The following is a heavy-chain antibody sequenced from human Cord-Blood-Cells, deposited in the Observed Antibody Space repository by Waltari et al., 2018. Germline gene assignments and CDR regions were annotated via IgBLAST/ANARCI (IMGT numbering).Heavy chain of an antibody. D-gene: IGHD3-10*01. J-gene: IGHJ5*02. CDR2: INAGNGNT. V-gene: IGHV1-3*01. Sequence: QVQLVQSGAEVKKPGASVKVSCKASGYTFTSYAMHWVRQAPGQRLEWMGWINAGNGNTKYSQKFQGRVTITRDTSASTAYMELSSLRSEDTAVYYCARDRLGTKVRGVNNWFDPWGQGTLVTVSS. CDR3: ARDRLGTKVRGVNNWFDP. CDR1: GYTFTSYA.